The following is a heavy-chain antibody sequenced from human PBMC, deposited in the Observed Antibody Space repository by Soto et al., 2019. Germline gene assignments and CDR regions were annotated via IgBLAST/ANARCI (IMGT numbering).Heavy chain of an antibody. D-gene: IGHD5-12*01. V-gene: IGHV3-33*01. CDR3: ARDPGYSNYDFDY. CDR1: GFTFSSHA. Sequence: QVQLVESGGGVVQPGRSLRLSCVASGFTFSSHAMHRVRQAPGKGLEWVAVIWYDGSKKYYADSVKGRFTVARDDSKNTLYLQMNSLRVEDTAVYYCARDPGYSNYDFDYWGQGTLVTVSP. CDR2: IWYDGSKK. J-gene: IGHJ4*02.